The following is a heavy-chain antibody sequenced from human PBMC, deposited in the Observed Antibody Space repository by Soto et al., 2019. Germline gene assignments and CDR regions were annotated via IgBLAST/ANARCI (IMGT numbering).Heavy chain of an antibody. Sequence: GGSLRLSCAAYGFFFNTYAVHWVRQAPGKGLEWVAVISNDETKKYFADSVKGRVSISRDSSKNTVYLQMDSLRAEDTAVYYCARSIAVAGLDYWGPGTLVTVSS. CDR2: ISNDETKK. J-gene: IGHJ4*02. V-gene: IGHV3-30-3*01. CDR1: GFFFNTYA. D-gene: IGHD6-19*01. CDR3: ARSIAVAGLDY.